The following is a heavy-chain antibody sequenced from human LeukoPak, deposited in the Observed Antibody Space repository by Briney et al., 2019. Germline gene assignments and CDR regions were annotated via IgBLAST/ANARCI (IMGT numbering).Heavy chain of an antibody. D-gene: IGHD3-3*01. CDR2: ISAYNGNT. CDR1: GYTFTSYG. Sequence: ASVKVSCKASGYTFTSYGISWVRQAPGQGLEWMGWISAYNGNTNYAQKLQGRVTMTTDTSTSTAYMELSSLRSEDTAVYYCARQRSGHGWFDPWGQGTLVTVSS. J-gene: IGHJ5*02. CDR3: ARQRSGHGWFDP. V-gene: IGHV1-18*01.